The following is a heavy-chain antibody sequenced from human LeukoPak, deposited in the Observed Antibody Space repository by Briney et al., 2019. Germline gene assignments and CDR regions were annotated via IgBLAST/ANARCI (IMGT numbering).Heavy chain of an antibody. CDR3: AADYYGSGPFDY. Sequence: SETLSLTCAVSGSSISSGYYWGWIRQPPGKGLEWIGSIYHSGSTYYNPSLKSRVTISVDTSKNQFSLKLSSVTAADTAVYYCAADYYGSGPFDYWGQGTLVTVSS. CDR2: IYHSGST. CDR1: GSSISSGYY. V-gene: IGHV4-38-2*01. D-gene: IGHD3-10*01. J-gene: IGHJ4*02.